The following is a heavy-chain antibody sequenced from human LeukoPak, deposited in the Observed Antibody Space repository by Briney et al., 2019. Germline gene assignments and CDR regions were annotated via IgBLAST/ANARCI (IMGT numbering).Heavy chain of an antibody. CDR2: INPNSGGT. CDR1: GYTFTGYY. D-gene: IGHD2-2*01. V-gene: IGHV1-2*06. J-gene: IGHJ4*02. Sequence: ASVKVSCKASGYTFTGYYMHWVRQAPEQGLEWMGRINPNSGGTNYAQKFQGRVTMTRDTSISTAYMELSRLRSDDTAVYYCAREDHCSSTSCYPLDYWGQGTLVTVSS. CDR3: AREDHCSSTSCYPLDY.